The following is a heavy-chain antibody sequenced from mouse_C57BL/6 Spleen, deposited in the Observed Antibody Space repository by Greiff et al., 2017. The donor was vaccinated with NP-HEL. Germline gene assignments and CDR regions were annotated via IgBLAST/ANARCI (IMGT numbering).Heavy chain of an antibody. CDR1: GYSITSGYY. CDR3: ARDHRLRGYFDY. V-gene: IGHV3-6*01. CDR2: ISYDGSN. J-gene: IGHJ2*01. D-gene: IGHD2-4*01. Sequence: VQLKESGPGLVKPSQSLSLTCSVTGYSITSGYYWNWIRRFPGNKLEWMGYISYDGSNNYNPSLKNRISITRDTSKNQFFLKLNSVTTEDTATYYCARDHRLRGYFDYWGQGTTLTVSS.